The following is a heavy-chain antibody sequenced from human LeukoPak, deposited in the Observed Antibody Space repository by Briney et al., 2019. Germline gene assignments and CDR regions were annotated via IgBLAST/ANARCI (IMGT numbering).Heavy chain of an antibody. CDR3: AKVGY. Sequence: GGSLRLSCAASGFTFSSYAMHWVRQAPGKGLEWVAVISYDGSNKYYADSVKGRFTISRDNSKNTLYLQMNSLRAEDTAVYYCAKVGYWGQGTLVTVSS. CDR2: ISYDGSNK. V-gene: IGHV3-30-3*01. J-gene: IGHJ4*02. CDR1: GFTFSSYA.